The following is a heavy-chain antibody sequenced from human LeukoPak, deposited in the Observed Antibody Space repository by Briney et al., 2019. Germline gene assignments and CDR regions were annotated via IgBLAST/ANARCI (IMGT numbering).Heavy chain of an antibody. CDR3: ATLEVAATEGYYYYYYMDV. CDR1: GGSISSGSYY. CDR2: IYTSGSA. J-gene: IGHJ6*03. V-gene: IGHV4-61*02. Sequence: PSETLSLTCTVSGGSISSGSYYWSWIRQPAGKGLEWIGRIYTSGSANYNPSLKSRVTISVDTSKNQFSLKLSSVTAADTAVYYCATLEVAATEGYYYYYYMDVWGKGTTVTVSS. D-gene: IGHD2-15*01.